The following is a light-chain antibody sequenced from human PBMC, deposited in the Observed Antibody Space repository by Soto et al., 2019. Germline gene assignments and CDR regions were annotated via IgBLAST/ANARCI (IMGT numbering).Light chain of an antibody. Sequence: QSVLTQPASVSGSPGQSITISCTGTSSDVGSYNLVSWYQQHPGKAPKLMIYEGSKRSSGVSNRFSGSKSGNTASLTISGLQAEDEADYYCCSYAGREVVFGGGTKLTVL. CDR1: SSDVGSYNL. V-gene: IGLV2-23*01. CDR2: EGS. CDR3: CSYAGREVV. J-gene: IGLJ2*01.